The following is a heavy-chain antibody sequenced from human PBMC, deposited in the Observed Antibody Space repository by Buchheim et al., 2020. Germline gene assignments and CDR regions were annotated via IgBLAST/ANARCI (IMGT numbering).Heavy chain of an antibody. J-gene: IGHJ4*02. CDR2: INHSGST. CDR3: ARFSLWFGGGTDY. V-gene: IGHV4-34*01. CDR1: GGSFSGYY. Sequence: QVQLQQWGAGLLKPSETLSLTCAVYGGSFSGYYWSWIRQPPGKGLEWIGEINHSGSTNYNPSLKSRVTISVDTSKNQFSLKLSFVTAADTAVYYCARFSLWFGGGTDYWGQGTL. D-gene: IGHD3-10*01.